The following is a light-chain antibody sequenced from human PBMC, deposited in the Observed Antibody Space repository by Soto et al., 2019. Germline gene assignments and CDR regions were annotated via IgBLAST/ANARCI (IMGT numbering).Light chain of an antibody. Sequence: DVQMTQSPSSLSASVGDSVTITCRSSQTVKTYLNWYQHKPGKAPQLLIYASSRLQTGVASRFSCSGSGTYFSLTISSLRPEDFATYYCQQTSTTPGTFGQGTKVEIK. CDR2: ASS. CDR1: QTVKTY. J-gene: IGKJ1*01. CDR3: QQTSTTPGT. V-gene: IGKV1-39*01.